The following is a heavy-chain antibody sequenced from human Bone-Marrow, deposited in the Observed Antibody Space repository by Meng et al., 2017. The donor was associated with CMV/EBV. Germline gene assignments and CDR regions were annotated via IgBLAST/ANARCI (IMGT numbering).Heavy chain of an antibody. CDR3: ARDAHRSPSIAAYYYYYYGMDV. CDR2: ISSSSSYI. Sequence: GESLKISCAASGFTFSSYSMNWVRQAPGKGLEWVSYISSSSSYIYYADSVKGRFTISRDNAKNSLYLQMNSLRAEDTAVYYCARDAHRSPSIAAYYYYYYGMDVWGQGTTVTVSS. J-gene: IGHJ6*02. D-gene: IGHD6-6*01. CDR1: GFTFSSYS. V-gene: IGHV3-21*05.